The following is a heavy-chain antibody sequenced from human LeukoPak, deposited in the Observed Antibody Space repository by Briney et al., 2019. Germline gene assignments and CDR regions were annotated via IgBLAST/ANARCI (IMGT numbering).Heavy chain of an antibody. D-gene: IGHD6-19*01. CDR1: GFTFSHFW. Sequence: PGGSLRLSCAGSGFTFSHFWMNWVRQAPGKGLEWVAIIKQDGSETYYVDSVKGRFTISRDNAKNSVYLQMNSLRAEDTAVYYCAGDRGWLIASWGPGTLVTVSS. CDR3: AGDRGWLIAS. J-gene: IGHJ4*02. V-gene: IGHV3-7*01. CDR2: IKQDGSET.